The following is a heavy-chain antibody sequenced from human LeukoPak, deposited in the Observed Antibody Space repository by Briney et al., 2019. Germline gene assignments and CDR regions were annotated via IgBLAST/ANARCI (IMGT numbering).Heavy chain of an antibody. J-gene: IGHJ5*02. Sequence: PSETLSLTCTVFGGSIDGSSWSWIRQPVGKGLEWIGRIYLGGSPIYNPSLKSRVIMTVDTSTNQFLLWLRSVTAADTATYYCANWVGNWFDPWGQGTLVTVSS. V-gene: IGHV4-4*07. CDR1: GGSIDGSS. CDR2: IYLGGSP. D-gene: IGHD1-26*01. CDR3: ANWVGNWFDP.